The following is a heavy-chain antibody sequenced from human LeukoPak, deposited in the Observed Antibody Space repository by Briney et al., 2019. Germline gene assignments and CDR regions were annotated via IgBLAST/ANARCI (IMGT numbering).Heavy chain of an antibody. CDR1: GFTFDDYA. CDR2: ISWNSGSI. V-gene: IGHV3-9*01. CDR3: ESSGWSGRRY. D-gene: IGHD6-19*01. J-gene: IGHJ4*02. Sequence: GGSLRLSCAASGFTFDDYAMHWVRQAPGKGLEWVSGISWNSGSIGYADSVKGRFTISRDNAKNSLYLQMNSLRAEDTALYYCESSGWSGRRYWGQGTLVTVSS.